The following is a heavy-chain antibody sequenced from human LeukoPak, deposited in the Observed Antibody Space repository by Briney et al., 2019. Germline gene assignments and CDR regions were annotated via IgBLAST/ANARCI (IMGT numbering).Heavy chain of an antibody. CDR1: GFTFSNYW. CDR2: IKQDGSET. CDR3: ARDFWGAYRADYFDY. Sequence: PGGSLSLSHAASGFTFSNYWMSWVRRAPGKGLEWVANIKQDGSETYYVDSVRGRFTISTDNAKKSQYLQMNSLRAEDTAVYYCARDFWGAYRADYFDYWGQGTLVTVSS. J-gene: IGHJ4*02. D-gene: IGHD3-16*01. V-gene: IGHV3-7*01.